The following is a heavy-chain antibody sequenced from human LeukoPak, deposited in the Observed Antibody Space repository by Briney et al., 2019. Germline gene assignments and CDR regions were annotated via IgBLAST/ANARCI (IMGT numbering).Heavy chain of an antibody. J-gene: IGHJ4*02. CDR3: ARGGIKGY. CDR2: ISYDGSNK. Sequence: PRRRLSLSCAASGFTFSSYAMHAVRQAPGRGLEWVAVISYDGSNKYYADSVKGRFTISRDNSKNTLYLQMNSLRAEDTAVYYCARGGIKGYWGQGTLVTVSS. V-gene: IGHV3-30-3*01. CDR1: GFTFSSYA. D-gene: IGHD3-16*01.